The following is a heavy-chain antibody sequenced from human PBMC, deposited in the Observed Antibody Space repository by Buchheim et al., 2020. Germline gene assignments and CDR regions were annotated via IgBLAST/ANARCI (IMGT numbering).Heavy chain of an antibody. V-gene: IGHV1-46*01. CDR2: INPSGGSP. J-gene: IGHJ4*02. D-gene: IGHD3-10*01. CDR3: ARDGGRLGGSGSSVFDY. CDR1: GYTFTSYY. Sequence: QVQLVQSGAEVKKPGASVKVSCKASGYTFTSYYMHWVRQAPGQGLEWMGIINPSGGSPSYAQKFQGRVTMTRDTSTSTVYMELSSLRSEDTAVYYCARDGGRLGGSGSSVFDYWGQGTL.